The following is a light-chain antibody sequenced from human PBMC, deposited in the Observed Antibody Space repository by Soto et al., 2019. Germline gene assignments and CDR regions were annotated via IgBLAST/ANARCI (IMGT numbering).Light chain of an antibody. CDR2: EVS. CDR1: SSDVGCYDY. CDR3: SSYAGSSTYV. Sequence: SALTQPPSASGSPGQSVTISCTGTSSDVGCYDYVSWYQQHPGKAPKLMIYEVSKRPSGVPDRFSGSKSGNTASLTVSGLQAEDEADYYCSSYAGSSTYVFXTGTKVTVL. V-gene: IGLV2-8*01. J-gene: IGLJ1*01.